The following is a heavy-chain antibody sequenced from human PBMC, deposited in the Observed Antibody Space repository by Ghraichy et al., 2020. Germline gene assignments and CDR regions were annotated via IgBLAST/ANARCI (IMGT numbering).Heavy chain of an antibody. V-gene: IGHV4-34*01. Sequence: SLTCAVYGGSFSGYYWSWIRQPPGKGLEWIGEINHSGSTNYNPSLKSRVTISVDTSKNQFSLKLSSVTAADTAVYYCARGFNYYDSSGRRSPFDYWGQGTLVTVSS. CDR1: GGSFSGYY. CDR3: ARGFNYYDSSGRRSPFDY. D-gene: IGHD3-22*01. J-gene: IGHJ4*02. CDR2: INHSGST.